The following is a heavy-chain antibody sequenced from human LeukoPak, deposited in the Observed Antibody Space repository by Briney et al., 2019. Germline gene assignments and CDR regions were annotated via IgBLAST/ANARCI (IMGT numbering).Heavy chain of an antibody. D-gene: IGHD1-26*01. CDR2: INPDSGGT. CDR3: AKDIVGATTSAFNI. Sequence: GASVKVSCKASGYSFTNYGISWVRQAPGQGLEWMGWINPDSGGTKPAQKFQGRVTMTRDTSISTAYMELSRLRSDDTAVYFCAKDIVGATTSAFNIWGQGTMVTVSS. CDR1: GYSFTNYG. J-gene: IGHJ3*02. V-gene: IGHV1-2*02.